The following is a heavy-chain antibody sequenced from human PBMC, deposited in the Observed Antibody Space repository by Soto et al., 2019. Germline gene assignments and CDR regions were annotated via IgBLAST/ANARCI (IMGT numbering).Heavy chain of an antibody. CDR1: GVSIGSHDW. J-gene: IGHJ4*02. CDR3: ATRDPGRVY. V-gene: IGHV4-4*02. CDR2: SHQSGNT. Sequence: QVQLQESGPGLVKPSGTLSLTCAVSGVSIGSHDWWTWVRQPPGKGLEWIGESHQSGNTNYNSSLESRVTISLAMSKTPFSLQLGSVTVADPAVYYCATRDPGRVYWGQGTLVTVSS.